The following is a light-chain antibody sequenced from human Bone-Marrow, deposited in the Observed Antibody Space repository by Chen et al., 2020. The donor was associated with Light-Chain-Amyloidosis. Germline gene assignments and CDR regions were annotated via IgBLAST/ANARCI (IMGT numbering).Light chain of an antibody. J-gene: IGLJ2*01. Sequence: SYELTQPPSVSVSPGQTDRITCSGDDLPTKYAYWYQQKPGQAPVLVIHRDTERPSGISERFSCSSSGTTATLTISGVQAEDEADYHCQSADSSGTYEVIFGVGTKLTVL. V-gene: IGLV3-25*03. CDR3: QSADSSGTYEVI. CDR1: DLPTKY. CDR2: RDT.